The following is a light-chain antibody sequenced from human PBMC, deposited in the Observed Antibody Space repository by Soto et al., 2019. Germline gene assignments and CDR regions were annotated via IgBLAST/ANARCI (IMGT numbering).Light chain of an antibody. CDR3: QQSHNTPRT. J-gene: IGKJ1*01. Sequence: DIPMTQSPSSLSASVGDRVTITCRPSQSVTRYLNWYQQKPGKAPRLLIYAASSLQSGVPSRFTGSGSGTEFTLTISSLQPEDSATYYCQQSHNTPRTFGQGTKVEIK. CDR2: AAS. CDR1: QSVTRY. V-gene: IGKV1-39*01.